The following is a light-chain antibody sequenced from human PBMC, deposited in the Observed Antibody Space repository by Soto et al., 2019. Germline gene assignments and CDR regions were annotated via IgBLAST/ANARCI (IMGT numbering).Light chain of an antibody. Sequence: DIQMTQSPSTLSASVGDRVTITCRASQSISSWLAWYQQKPGKAPKLLIYKASSLESGVPSRFSGSGSGTEFTLTISSLKNDDFETYYCQQYNSYSTFGQGTKVDIK. J-gene: IGKJ2*01. CDR1: QSISSW. CDR3: QQYNSYST. CDR2: KAS. V-gene: IGKV1-5*03.